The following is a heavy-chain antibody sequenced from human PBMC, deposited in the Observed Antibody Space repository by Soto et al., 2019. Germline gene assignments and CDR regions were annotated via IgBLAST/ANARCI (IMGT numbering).Heavy chain of an antibody. Sequence: VASVKVSCKASGYPFSSHGFTWVRQAPGQGLEWMGWISIYNGNTHYAQKFQRRLTLTTDESTSTAYLEPTSLTSDDTAVYYCARSPMASEPVDHWGQGTLVTVSS. CDR1: GYPFSSHG. CDR2: ISIYNGNT. D-gene: IGHD3-10*01. V-gene: IGHV1-18*04. CDR3: ARSPMASEPVDH. J-gene: IGHJ4*02.